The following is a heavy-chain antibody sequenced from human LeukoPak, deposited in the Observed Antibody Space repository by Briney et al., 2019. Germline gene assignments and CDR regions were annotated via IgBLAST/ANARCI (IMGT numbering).Heavy chain of an antibody. J-gene: IGHJ4*02. CDR3: AKDLSSGWYEFDY. Sequence: PGGSLRLSCAASGFTFSSYAMSWVRQAPGKGLEWVSAISGSGGSTYYADSVKGRFTTSRDNSKNTLYLQMNSLRAEDTAVYYCAKDLSSGWYEFDYWGQGTLVTVSS. D-gene: IGHD6-19*01. V-gene: IGHV3-23*01. CDR2: ISGSGGST. CDR1: GFTFSSYA.